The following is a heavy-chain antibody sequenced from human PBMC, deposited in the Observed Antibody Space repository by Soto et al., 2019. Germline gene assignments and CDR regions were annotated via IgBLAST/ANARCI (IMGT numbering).Heavy chain of an antibody. J-gene: IGHJ3*01. CDR1: GGTFSSHA. V-gene: IGHV1-69*01. Sequence: QVQLVQSGAEVKKPGSSVKVSCKTSGGTFSSHALTWLRQAPGQGLEWMGGIIPMFGTTYTSQKSQGRVAISADETSSTLELSSLRSEDTAVYFCARCDVCYPGGDDAFDLWGQGTTVIVSS. CDR3: ARCDVCYPGGDDAFDL. CDR2: IIPMFGTT. D-gene: IGHD2-21*02.